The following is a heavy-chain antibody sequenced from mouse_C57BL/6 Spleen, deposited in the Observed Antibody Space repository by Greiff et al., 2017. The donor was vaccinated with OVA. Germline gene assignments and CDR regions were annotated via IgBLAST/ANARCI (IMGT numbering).Heavy chain of an antibody. V-gene: IGHV5-16*01. CDR3: ARDWDWVFDY. Sequence: EVQVVESEGGLVQPGSSMKLSCTASGFTFSDYYMAWVRQVPEKGLEWVANINYDGSSTYYLDSLKSRFIISRDNAKNILYLQMSSLKAEDTATYYCARDWDWVFDYWGQGTTLTVSS. CDR2: INYDGSST. J-gene: IGHJ2*01. CDR1: GFTFSDYY. D-gene: IGHD4-1*01.